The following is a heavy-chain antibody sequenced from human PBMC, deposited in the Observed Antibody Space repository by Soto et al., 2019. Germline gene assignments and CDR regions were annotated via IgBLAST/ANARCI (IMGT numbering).Heavy chain of an antibody. J-gene: IGHJ6*02. CDR1: GASFRGYY. D-gene: IGHD3-9*01. CDR3: ARALDSLETGYNYYYGMDV. V-gene: IGHV4-34*01. Sequence: ESLCPTGSVYGASFRGYYWSWIRQPPGKGLEWIGEINHSGSTNYNPSLKSRVTISVDTSKNQFSLKLSSVTAADTAVYYCARALDSLETGYNYYYGMDVWGQGTKVTVSS. CDR2: INHSGST.